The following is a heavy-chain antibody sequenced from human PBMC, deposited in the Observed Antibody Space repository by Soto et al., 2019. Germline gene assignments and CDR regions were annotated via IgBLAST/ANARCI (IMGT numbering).Heavy chain of an antibody. CDR1: GFTFSSYA. Sequence: GGSLRLSCAASGFTFSSYAMHWVRQAPGKGLEWVAVISYDGSNKYCADSVKGRFTISRDNSKNTLYLQMNSLRAEDTAVYYCARDDPMIVVVIPSAPDYWGQGTLVTVSS. CDR3: ARDDPMIVVVIPSAPDY. D-gene: IGHD3-22*01. V-gene: IGHV3-30-3*01. CDR2: ISYDGSNK. J-gene: IGHJ4*02.